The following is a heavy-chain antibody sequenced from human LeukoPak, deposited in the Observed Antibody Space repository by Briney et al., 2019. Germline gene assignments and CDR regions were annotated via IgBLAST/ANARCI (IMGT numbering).Heavy chain of an antibody. D-gene: IGHD5-24*01. J-gene: IGHJ4*02. Sequence: ASVKVSCKASGYTFTSYAMHWVRQAPGQRLEWMGWINAGNGNTKYSQKFQGRVTITRDTSASKDYMELSSLRSEDTAVYYCASQGVEMATIFGYWGQGTLVTVSS. V-gene: IGHV1-3*01. CDR3: ASQGVEMATIFGY. CDR1: GYTFTSYA. CDR2: INAGNGNT.